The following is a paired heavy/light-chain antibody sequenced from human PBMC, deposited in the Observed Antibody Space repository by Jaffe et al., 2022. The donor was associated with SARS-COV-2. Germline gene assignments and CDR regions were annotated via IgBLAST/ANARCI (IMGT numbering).Light chain of an antibody. CDR1: SSNIGPGYD. Sequence: QSVLTQPPSVSGAPGQRVTISCTGSSSNIGPGYDVHWYQQLPGTAPKLLIYGNNNRPSGVPDRFSGSKSGTSASLAITDLQAEDEADYYCQSYDTSLSGYVFGTGTKVTVL. CDR3: QSYDTSLSGYV. CDR2: GNN. J-gene: IGLJ1*01. V-gene: IGLV1-40*01.
Heavy chain of an antibody. CDR1: GDSVSSNSAA. D-gene: IGHD6-13*01. CDR2: TYYMSQWHY. J-gene: IGHJ2*01. CDR3: VRGGSWHLGWYFDL. Sequence: QVQLQQSGPGLVKPSQTLSLTCAISGDSVSSNSAAWNWIRQSPSRGLEWLGRTYYMSQWHYDYAASVKSRITINPDTSNNHFSLHLDSVTPEDTAIYYCVRGGSWHLGWYFDLWGRGTLVTVSS. V-gene: IGHV6-1*01.